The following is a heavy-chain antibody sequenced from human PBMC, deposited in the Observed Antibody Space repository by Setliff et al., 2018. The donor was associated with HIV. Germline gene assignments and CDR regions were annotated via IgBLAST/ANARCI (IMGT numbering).Heavy chain of an antibody. D-gene: IGHD2-15*01. J-gene: IGHJ4*02. Sequence: VASVKVSCKASGYTFTDYYIHWVRQAPGHGLEWVGRINPKSGVTSYAQNFRARVTMTRDTSGTTAYMGLSTLRSDDTALYYCARDLIRITPHGDLPFWGQGTLVTVSS. V-gene: IGHV1-2*06. CDR1: GYTFTDYY. CDR3: ARDLIRITPHGDLPF. CDR2: INPKSGVT.